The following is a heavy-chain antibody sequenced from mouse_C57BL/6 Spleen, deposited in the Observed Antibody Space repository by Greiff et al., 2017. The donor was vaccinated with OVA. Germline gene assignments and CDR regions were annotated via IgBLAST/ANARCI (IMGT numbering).Heavy chain of an antibody. V-gene: IGHV1-59*01. CDR1: GYTFTSYW. CDR3: ASFYDGSPYFDV. CDR2: IDPSDSYT. D-gene: IGHD2-3*01. Sequence: QVQLQQPGAELVRPGTSVKLSCKASGYTFTSYWMHWVKLRPGQGLEWIGVIDPSDSYTNYNQKFKGKATLTVDTSSSTAYMQLSRLTSEDSAVYYCASFYDGSPYFDVWGTGTTVTVSS. J-gene: IGHJ1*03.